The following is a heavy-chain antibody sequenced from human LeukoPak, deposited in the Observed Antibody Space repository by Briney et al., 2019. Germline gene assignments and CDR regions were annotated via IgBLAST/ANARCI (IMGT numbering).Heavy chain of an antibody. CDR1: GFTFSNYW. J-gene: IGHJ4*02. CDR3: TRAGGRYSYEH. D-gene: IGHD5-18*01. Sequence: GGSLRLSCAASGFTFSNYWMHWVRQAPGKGLVWVSRINTDGSTTTYADSVKGRFTISRDNDKNMLYLQTNSLRAEDTAVYYCTRAGGRYSYEHWGQGTLVTVSS. V-gene: IGHV3-74*01. CDR2: INTDGSTT.